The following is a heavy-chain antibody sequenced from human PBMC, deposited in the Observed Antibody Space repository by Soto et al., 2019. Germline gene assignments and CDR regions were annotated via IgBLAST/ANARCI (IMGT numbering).Heavy chain of an antibody. V-gene: IGHV4-59*01. CDR1: GGSISSYY. Sequence: SETLSLTCTVSGGSISSYYWSWIRQPPGKGLEWIGYIYYSGSTNYNPSLKSRVTISVDTSKNQFSLKLSSVTAADTAVYYCARDLRLRFLEWFGWFDPWGQGTLVTVFS. CDR3: ARDLRLRFLEWFGWFDP. J-gene: IGHJ5*02. CDR2: IYYSGST. D-gene: IGHD3-3*01.